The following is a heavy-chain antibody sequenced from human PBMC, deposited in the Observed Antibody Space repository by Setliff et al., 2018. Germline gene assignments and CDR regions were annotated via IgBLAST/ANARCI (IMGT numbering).Heavy chain of an antibody. CDR1: GASVSSHY. CDR2: ISYSGIT. Sequence: SETLSLTCNVSGASVSSHYWDWIRQPPGKGLEWIGFISYSGITTYNVSLKSRVSISVDTSKNQLSLSLTSVTAEDTAVYYCARMSGFLYMDVWGKGTTVTVSS. V-gene: IGHV4-59*08. J-gene: IGHJ6*03. CDR3: ARMSGFLYMDV. D-gene: IGHD3-3*01.